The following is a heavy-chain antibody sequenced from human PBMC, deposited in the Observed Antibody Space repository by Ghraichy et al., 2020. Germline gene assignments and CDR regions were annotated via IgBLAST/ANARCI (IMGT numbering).Heavy chain of an antibody. CDR2: ISYDGSNK. CDR3: AKDLGTNYYDSSEPYYYYGMDV. Sequence: GGSLRLSCAASGFTFSSYGIHWVRQAPGKGLEWVAVISYDGSNKYYADSLKGRFTISRDNSKNTLYLQMNSLRAEDTAVYYCAKDLGTNYYDSSEPYYYYGMDVWGQGTTVTVSS. J-gene: IGHJ6*02. CDR1: GFTFSSYG. V-gene: IGHV3-30*18. D-gene: IGHD3-22*01.